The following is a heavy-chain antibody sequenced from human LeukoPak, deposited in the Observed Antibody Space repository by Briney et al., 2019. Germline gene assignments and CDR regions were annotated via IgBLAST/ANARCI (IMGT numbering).Heavy chain of an antibody. CDR2: IYSGGSF. CDR3: ARDLMVRGVKPIDV. Sequence: PGGSLRLSCAASGVTANINFMSWVRQAPGKGLEWVSVIYSGGSFFHADSVKGRVTISRDRSRNTLYLQMHSLRADDTAVYYCARDLMVRGVKPIDVWGKGTTLTVSS. CDR1: GVTANINF. V-gene: IGHV3-53*01. J-gene: IGHJ6*03. D-gene: IGHD3-10*01.